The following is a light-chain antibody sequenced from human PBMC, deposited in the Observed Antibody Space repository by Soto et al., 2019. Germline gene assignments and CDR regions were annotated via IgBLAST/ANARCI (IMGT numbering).Light chain of an antibody. CDR3: SSYRSSSTPLI. Sequence: QSVLTQPASVSGSPGQSITISCTGTSSDVGGYNYVSWYQQHPGKAPQLMIYEVSNRPSGVSNRFSGSKSGNTASLTISGLQAEDEADYYCSSYRSSSTPLIFGTGTKLTVL. CDR1: SSDVGGYNY. J-gene: IGLJ1*01. CDR2: EVS. V-gene: IGLV2-14*01.